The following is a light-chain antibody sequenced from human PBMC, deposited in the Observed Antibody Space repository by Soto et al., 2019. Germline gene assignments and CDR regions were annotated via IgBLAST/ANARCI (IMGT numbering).Light chain of an antibody. CDR2: GAS. V-gene: IGKV3-15*01. J-gene: IGKJ4*01. CDR3: QHYNNWPLT. Sequence: EVVMTQSPATLSVSPGERATLSCRASQNVRSDLAWYLQKPGQAPRLLIYGASSRATGIPARFSGSGSGTEFSLTISSLQSEDFAVYYCQHYNNWPLTFGGGTKVEIK. CDR1: QNVRSD.